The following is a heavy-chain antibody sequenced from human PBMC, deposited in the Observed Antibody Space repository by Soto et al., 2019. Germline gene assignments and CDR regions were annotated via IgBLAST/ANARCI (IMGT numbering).Heavy chain of an antibody. CDR1: GFTFSSYA. J-gene: IGHJ4*02. CDR2: ISGSGGST. Sequence: GGSLRLSCAASGFTFSSYAMSWVRQAPGKGLEWVSAISGSGGSTYYADSVKGRFTISRDNSKNTLYLQMNSLRAEDTAVYYCAKGEQLVAIGGRNFDYWGQGTLVTVSS. CDR3: AKGEQLVAIGGRNFDY. D-gene: IGHD6-13*01. V-gene: IGHV3-23*01.